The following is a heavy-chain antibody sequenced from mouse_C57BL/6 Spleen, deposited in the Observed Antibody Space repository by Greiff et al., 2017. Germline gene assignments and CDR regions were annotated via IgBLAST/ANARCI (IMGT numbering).Heavy chain of an antibody. D-gene: IGHD3-3*01. CDR1: GYSITSGYY. V-gene: IGHV3-6*01. J-gene: IGHJ4*01. CDR3: AREGPPNYYAMDY. Sequence: EVKLVESGPGLVKPSQSLSLTCSVTGYSITSGYYWNWIRQFPGNKLEWMGYISYDGSNNYNPSLKNRISITRDTSKDQFFLKLNSVTTEDTATYYCAREGPPNYYAMDYWGQGTSVTVSS. CDR2: ISYDGSN.